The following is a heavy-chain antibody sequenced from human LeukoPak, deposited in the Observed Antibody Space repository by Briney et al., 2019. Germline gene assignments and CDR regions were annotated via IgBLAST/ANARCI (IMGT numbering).Heavy chain of an antibody. Sequence: GESLKISCKGSGYSFTSYWIGWVRQMPGKGLEWMGIIYPGDSDTRYSPSFQGQVTISADRSIGTAYLQWSSLKASDTAVYYCARPYCSSTSCNDAFDIWGQGTMVTVSS. CDR3: ARPYCSSTSCNDAFDI. V-gene: IGHV5-51*01. J-gene: IGHJ3*02. CDR1: GYSFTSYW. CDR2: IYPGDSDT. D-gene: IGHD2-2*01.